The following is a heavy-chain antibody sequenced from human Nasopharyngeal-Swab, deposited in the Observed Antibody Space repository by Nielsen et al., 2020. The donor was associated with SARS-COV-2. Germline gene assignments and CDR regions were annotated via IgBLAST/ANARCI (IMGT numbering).Heavy chain of an antibody. Sequence: GGSLRLSCAASGFTFSSYWMSWVRQAPGKGLEWVANIRQDGSDKYYVDSVKGRFTISRDNAKNSLFLQMDSLRAEDTAVYYCARGGWYFDLWGRGTLVAVSS. CDR3: ARGGWYFDL. V-gene: IGHV3-7*01. CDR1: GFTFSSYW. CDR2: IRQDGSDK. J-gene: IGHJ2*01.